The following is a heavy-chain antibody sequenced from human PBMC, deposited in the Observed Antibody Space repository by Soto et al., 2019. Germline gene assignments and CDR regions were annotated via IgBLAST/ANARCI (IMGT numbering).Heavy chain of an antibody. Sequence: EVQLVESGGGLVMPGVSLRLSCAASGFTFNNAWVNWVRQAPGKGVEWVGRIKSKVDGETTDYAAPVKGRFTISRDDSKTTLYLQMNSLETEDTGVYSCTTDFRPRRWEGAHYWGQGTLLTVSS. CDR1: GFTFNNAW. CDR3: TTDFRPRRWEGAHY. D-gene: IGHD1-26*01. J-gene: IGHJ4*02. V-gene: IGHV3-15*07. CDR2: IKSKVDGETT.